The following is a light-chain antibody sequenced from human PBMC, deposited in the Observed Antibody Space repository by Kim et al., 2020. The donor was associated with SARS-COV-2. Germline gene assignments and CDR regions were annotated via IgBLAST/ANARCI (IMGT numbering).Light chain of an antibody. CDR1: QSISSW. CDR3: QQYSSYPRT. Sequence: DIQMTQSPSTLSASVGGRVTITCRASQSISSWLAWYQQKPGKAPKLLIYMASSLETGVPSRFSGSGSGTEFTLTISSLQPDDFATYYCQQYSSYPRTFGQGTKVDIK. V-gene: IGKV1-5*03. J-gene: IGKJ1*01. CDR2: MAS.